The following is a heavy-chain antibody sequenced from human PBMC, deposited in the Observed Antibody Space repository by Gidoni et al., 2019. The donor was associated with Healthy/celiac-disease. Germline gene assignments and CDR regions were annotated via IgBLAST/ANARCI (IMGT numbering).Heavy chain of an antibody. CDR2: IWYDGSKK. D-gene: IGHD3-3*01. V-gene: IGHV3-33*01. CDR1: GFIFSNYC. CDR3: ARDYQGVIRFLEWPYRIDY. J-gene: IGHJ4*02. Sequence: QVQLVASGGGVVQPGRSLRLSCAASGFIFSNYCIHWVRQVPGEGLEWVAVIWYDGSKKYYADYVKGRFTISRDNSKNTLYLQMNSLRAEDTAIYYCARDYQGVIRFLEWPYRIDYWGRGTLVTVSS.